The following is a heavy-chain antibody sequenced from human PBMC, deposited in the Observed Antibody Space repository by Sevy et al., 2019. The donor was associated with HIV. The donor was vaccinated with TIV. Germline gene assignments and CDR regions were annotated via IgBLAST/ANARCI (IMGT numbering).Heavy chain of an antibody. J-gene: IGHJ4*02. V-gene: IGHV3-48*02. CDR3: ARDLNWAFDY. Sequence: GGSLRLSCTASGFTFSSYSMNWVRQAPGRGLEWVSYITSSSSIQYADSVKGRFTISRDNAKNSLYLQMNSLRDEDTAVYYCARDLNWAFDYWGQGTLVTVSS. CDR2: ITSSSSI. D-gene: IGHD3-16*01. CDR1: GFTFSSYS.